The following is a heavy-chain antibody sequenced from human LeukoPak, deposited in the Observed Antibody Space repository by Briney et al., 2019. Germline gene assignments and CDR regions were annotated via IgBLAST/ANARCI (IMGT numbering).Heavy chain of an antibody. V-gene: IGHV4-30-4*07. J-gene: IGHJ5*02. CDR3: ARGPYNWNTVVGSGFDP. Sequence: SETLSLTCAVSGGSIKNDGYSWSWIRQSPEKGLEWLGYVYDSGNIYYNPSLQSRATISVEVSKSHFSLELRSVTAADTAVYYCARGPYNWNTVVGSGFDPWGQGTLVIVSS. D-gene: IGHD1-20*01. CDR1: GGSIKNDGYS. CDR2: VYDSGNI.